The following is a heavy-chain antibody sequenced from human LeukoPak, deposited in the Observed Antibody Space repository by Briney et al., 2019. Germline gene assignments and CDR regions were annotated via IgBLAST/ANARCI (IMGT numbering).Heavy chain of an antibody. CDR3: AREGLWFGELFDY. D-gene: IGHD3-10*01. J-gene: IGHJ4*02. V-gene: IGHV4-59*02. Sequence: GSLRLSCAASGFTVSSNYMSWVRQHPGKGLEWIGYIYYSGSTYYNPSLKSRVTISVDTSKNQFSLKLSSVTAADTAVYYCAREGLWFGELFDYWGQGTLVTVSS. CDR2: IYYSGST. CDR1: GFTVSSNY.